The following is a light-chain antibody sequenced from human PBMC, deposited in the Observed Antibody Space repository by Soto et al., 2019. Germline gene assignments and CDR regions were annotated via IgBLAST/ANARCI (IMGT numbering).Light chain of an antibody. CDR1: SSNIGAGFD. V-gene: IGLV1-40*01. CDR3: QSYETSLRDWV. CDR2: GNS. J-gene: IGLJ3*02. Sequence: QSVLTQPPSVSGAPGQTVTISCTESSSNIGAGFDVHWYQQLPGTAPKVFIYGNSNRPSGVPDRFSGSKSGTSASLAITGLQAEDEADYYCQSYETSLRDWVFGGGTKVTVL.